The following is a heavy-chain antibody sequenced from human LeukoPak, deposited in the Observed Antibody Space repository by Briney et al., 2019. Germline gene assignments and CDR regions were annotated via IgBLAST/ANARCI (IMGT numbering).Heavy chain of an antibody. V-gene: IGHV3-7*01. CDR1: GFTFSSYW. D-gene: IGHD5-12*01. CDR3: ARDLSGPHFNFDY. J-gene: IGHJ4*02. CDR2: IKQDGSEK. Sequence: PGGSLRLSCAASGFTFSSYWMSWVRQAPGKGLEWVANIKQDGSEKYYVDSVKGRFTISRDNAKNSLYLQMNSLRAEGTAVYYCARDLSGPHFNFDYWGQGTLVTVSS.